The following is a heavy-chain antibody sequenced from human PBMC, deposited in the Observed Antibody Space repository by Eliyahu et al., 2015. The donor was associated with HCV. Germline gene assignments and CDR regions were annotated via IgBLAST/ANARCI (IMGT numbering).Heavy chain of an antibody. CDR1: AGSITTYY. V-gene: IGHV4-59*01. Sequence: QVQLQESGPGLVKPSETLSLTCTVSAGSITTYYWSWXRQPPGKGLEWIGXIHXSGRTNYTPSLKXRVTISVDTSKNQFSLILTSVTAADTAVYYCASGGGGIAVAGTGGWFDPWGQGTLVTVSS. CDR2: IHXSGRT. CDR3: ASGGGGIAVAGTGGWFDP. D-gene: IGHD6-19*01. J-gene: IGHJ5*02.